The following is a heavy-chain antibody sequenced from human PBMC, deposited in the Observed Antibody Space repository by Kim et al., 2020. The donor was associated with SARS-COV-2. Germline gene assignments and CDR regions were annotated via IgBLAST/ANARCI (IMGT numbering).Heavy chain of an antibody. V-gene: IGHV4-34*01. Sequence: SETLSLTCAVYGGSFSGYYWSWIRQPPGKGLEWIGEINHSGSNNYNPSLKSRVTISVDTTKNQFSLKLSSVTAADTAVYYCARGGYYGSGSYYTNYYYYYGMDVWGQGTPVSVSS. D-gene: IGHD3-10*01. J-gene: IGHJ6*02. CDR3: ARGGYYGSGSYYTNYYYYYGMDV. CDR1: GGSFSGYY. CDR2: INHSGSN.